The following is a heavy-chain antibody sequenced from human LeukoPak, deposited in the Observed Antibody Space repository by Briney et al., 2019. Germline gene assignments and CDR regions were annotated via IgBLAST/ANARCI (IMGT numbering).Heavy chain of an antibody. CDR2: IYYSGST. CDR3: ASGPRYCGGDCYSFDY. J-gene: IGHJ4*02. CDR1: GGSISSSSYY. V-gene: IGHV4-39*07. Sequence: PSETLSLTCTVSGGSISSSSYYWGWIRQPPGKGLEWIGSIYYSGSTYYNPSLKSRVTISVDTSKNQFSLKLSSVTAADTAVYYCASGPRYCGGDCYSFDYWGQGTLVTVSS. D-gene: IGHD2-21*02.